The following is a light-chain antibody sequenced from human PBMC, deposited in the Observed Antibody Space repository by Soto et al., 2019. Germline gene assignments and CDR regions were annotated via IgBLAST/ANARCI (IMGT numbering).Light chain of an antibody. V-gene: IGKV1-39*01. CDR3: QQTYSTPRT. CDR1: QSISSY. Sequence: DIQMTQSPSSLSASVGDRVTITCRASQSISSYLNWYQQKPGKAPKLLIYTASSLQSGVPSRFSGSGSGTDFTLTNSSLQPKDFATYYCQQTYSTPRTFGQGTMVEIK. CDR2: TAS. J-gene: IGKJ1*01.